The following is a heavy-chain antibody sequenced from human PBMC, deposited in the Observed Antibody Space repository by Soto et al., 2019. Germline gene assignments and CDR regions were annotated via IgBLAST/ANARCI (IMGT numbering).Heavy chain of an antibody. Sequence: PSETLSLTCTVSGDSMTKYYWSWIRQSAGKGLEWIGRIYTSGSTNYNPSPKSRVTMSIDTSNKHFSLSLKSVTAADTAVYYCARTVGAAYYFDFWGQGALVTVSS. CDR1: GDSMTKYY. J-gene: IGHJ4*02. CDR3: ARTVGAAYYFDF. CDR2: IYTSGST. D-gene: IGHD1-26*01. V-gene: IGHV4-4*07.